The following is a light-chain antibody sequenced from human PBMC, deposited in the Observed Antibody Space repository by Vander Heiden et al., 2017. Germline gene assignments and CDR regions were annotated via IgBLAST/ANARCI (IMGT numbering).Light chain of an antibody. J-gene: IGKJ4*01. CDR1: QSISSY. Sequence: DIQMTQFPPSLSASVGDRVTITCRASQSISSYLNWYQQKPGKAPKLLIYAASSLQSGVPSRFSGSGSGTDFTLTIGSLQPEDFATYYCQQSYSTPLTFGGGTRVGIK. CDR2: AAS. CDR3: QQSYSTPLT. V-gene: IGKV1-39*01.